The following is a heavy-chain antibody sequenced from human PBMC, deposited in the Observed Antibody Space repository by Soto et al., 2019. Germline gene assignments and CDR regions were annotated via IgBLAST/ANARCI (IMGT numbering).Heavy chain of an antibody. J-gene: IGHJ6*02. D-gene: IGHD6-19*01. CDR3: ARDPGPGIAVAGADYYYYGMDV. CDR1: GYTFTGYY. V-gene: IGHV1-2*04. Sequence: ASVKVSCKASGYTFTGYYMHWVRQAPGQGLEWMGWINPNSGGTNYAQKFQGWVTMTRDTSISTAYMELSRLRSDDTAVYYCARDPGPGIAVAGADYYYYGMDVWGQGTTVTVSS. CDR2: INPNSGGT.